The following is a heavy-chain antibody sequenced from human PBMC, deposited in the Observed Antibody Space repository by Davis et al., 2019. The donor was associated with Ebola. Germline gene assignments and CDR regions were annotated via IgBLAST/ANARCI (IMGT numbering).Heavy chain of an antibody. CDR2: MSAGVSYDGSDK. CDR3: ARDRSIAGDDAFDM. Sequence: PGGSLRLSCAASGFTFSSYAMHWVRQAPGNGLEWVAVMSAGVSYDGSDKDYADSVKGRFTISRDNSKNTLFLQMSSLRPEDTAVYYCARDRSIAGDDAFDMWGQGTMVTVSS. CDR1: GFTFSSYA. D-gene: IGHD6-6*01. V-gene: IGHV3-30*04. J-gene: IGHJ3*02.